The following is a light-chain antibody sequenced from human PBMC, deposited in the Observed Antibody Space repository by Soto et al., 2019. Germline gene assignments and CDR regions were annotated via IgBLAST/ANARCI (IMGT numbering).Light chain of an antibody. CDR3: VLYMGSGIWV. J-gene: IGLJ3*02. CDR2: NTN. CDR1: SDSVSPNYY. V-gene: IGLV8-61*01. Sequence: QAVVTQEPSFSVSPGGTVTLTCGLSSDSVSPNYYPSWYQQTPGQAPRTLIYNTNTRSSGVPDRFSGSILGNRAALTITWAQADDESDYYCVLYMGSGIWVFGGGTKLTVL.